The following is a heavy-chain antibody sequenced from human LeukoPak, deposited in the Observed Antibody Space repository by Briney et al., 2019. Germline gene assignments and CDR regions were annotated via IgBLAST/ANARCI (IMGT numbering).Heavy chain of an antibody. CDR2: IDDSGRT. CDR3: ARGSGWGSYYYPFDY. V-gene: IGHV4-59*01. Sequence: SETLSLTCTVGSISNYYWSWIRQSPGKGLEWIGNIDDSGRTNYNPSLKSRVTISVDTSKNQLSLKLSSVTAADTAVYYCARGSGWGSYYYPFDYWGQGTLVAVSS. CDR1: GSISNYY. D-gene: IGHD3-10*01. J-gene: IGHJ4*02.